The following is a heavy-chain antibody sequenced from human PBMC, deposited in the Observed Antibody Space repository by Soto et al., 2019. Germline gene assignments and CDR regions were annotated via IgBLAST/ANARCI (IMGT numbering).Heavy chain of an antibody. D-gene: IGHD7-27*01. J-gene: IGHJ4*02. Sequence: GGSLRLSCAASGFIFSSFGMHWVRQAPGKGLEWVAHIWYDGSNAYYADSVKGRFTISRDNSRNTLYLQMNSLRAEDTAVYHCVRDLLGSGGHFDYWGQGTPVTVS. CDR2: IWYDGSNA. CDR3: VRDLLGSGGHFDY. V-gene: IGHV3-33*01. CDR1: GFIFSSFG.